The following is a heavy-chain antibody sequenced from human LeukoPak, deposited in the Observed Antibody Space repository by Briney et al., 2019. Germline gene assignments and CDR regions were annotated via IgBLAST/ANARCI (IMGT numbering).Heavy chain of an antibody. D-gene: IGHD3-22*01. V-gene: IGHV3-11*01. Sequence: GGSLRLSCAASGFTFSDYYMSWIRQAPGKGLEWVSYISSSGSTIYYADSVKGRFTISRDNAKNSLYLQMNSLRAEDTAVYYCARGLQYYYDSSGYYPFDYWGQGTLVTVSS. CDR3: ARGLQYYYDSSGYYPFDY. CDR1: GFTFSDYY. J-gene: IGHJ4*02. CDR2: ISSSGSTI.